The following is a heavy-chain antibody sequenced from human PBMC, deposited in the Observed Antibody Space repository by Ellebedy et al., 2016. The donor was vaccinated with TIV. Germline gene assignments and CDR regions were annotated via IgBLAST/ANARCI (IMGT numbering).Heavy chain of an antibody. V-gene: IGHV3-43*02. CDR3: AKSSHATGYPSVWGFDP. CDR1: GFTFEEYA. CDR2: ISGEGDWT. Sequence: GESLKISCAASGFTFEEYAMVWVRQAPGKGLEWVSLISGEGDWTLYGDSVGGRFTISRDNSKNSLFLQMNNLRSEDSAFYYCAKSSHATGYPSVWGFDPWGQGTLVTVSS. J-gene: IGHJ5*02. D-gene: IGHD1-1*01.